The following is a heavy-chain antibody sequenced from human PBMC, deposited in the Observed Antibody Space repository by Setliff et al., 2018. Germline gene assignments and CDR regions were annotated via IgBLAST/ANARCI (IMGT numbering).Heavy chain of an antibody. CDR2: IFQSGIT. V-gene: IGHV4-38-2*01. J-gene: IGHJ4*02. D-gene: IGHD5-12*01. Sequence: SETLSLTCAVSGFSITNGYYWGWIRQSPGRGLEWIANIFQSGITFYNPSLKSRVTMSLDTSTNQFSLKLWSVTAADTAVYYCARLGGLLVATMPFDYWGQGIPGTVPQ. CDR3: ARLGGLLVATMPFDY. CDR1: GFSITNGYY.